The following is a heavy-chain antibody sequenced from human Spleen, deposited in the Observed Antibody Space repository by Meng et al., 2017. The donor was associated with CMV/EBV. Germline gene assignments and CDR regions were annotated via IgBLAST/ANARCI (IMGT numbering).Heavy chain of an antibody. CDR1: GFTFDYHA. J-gene: IGHJ3*02. Sequence: GGSLRLSCTASGFTFDYHAMHWVRQAAGKGLEWVSGISWNSVSIGYADSVKGRFTISRDNSKNTLYLQMNSLRAEDTAVYYCASHTYDFWSGYYDEAFDIWGQGTMVTVSS. CDR3: ASHTYDFWSGYYDEAFDI. D-gene: IGHD3-3*01. CDR2: ISWNSVSI. V-gene: IGHV3-9*01.